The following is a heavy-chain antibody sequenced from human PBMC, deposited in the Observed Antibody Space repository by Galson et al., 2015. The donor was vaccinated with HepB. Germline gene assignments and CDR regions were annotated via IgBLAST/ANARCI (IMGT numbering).Heavy chain of an antibody. CDR3: ATYAYYDSSGYSPYY. Sequence: SVKVSCKASRGTFSISWVRQAPGQGLEWMGGIIPIFGTANYAQKFQGRVTITADKSTSTAYMELSSLRSEDTAVYYCATYAYYDSSGYSPYYWGQGTLVTVPS. J-gene: IGHJ4*02. V-gene: IGHV1-69*06. CDR1: RGTFS. D-gene: IGHD3-22*01. CDR2: IIPIFGTA.